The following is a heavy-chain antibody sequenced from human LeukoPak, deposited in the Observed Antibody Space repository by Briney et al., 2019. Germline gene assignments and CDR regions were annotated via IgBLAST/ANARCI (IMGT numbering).Heavy chain of an antibody. V-gene: IGHV1-2*02. Sequence: EASVKVSCKASGYTFTSYGISWVRQAPGQGLQWMGWINPNSGGTILAQKFQGRVTMTRDTSFKTAYMDLTSLKSDDTAVYYCARGWGPTGLDYWGQGTLVTVS. CDR1: GYTFTSYG. J-gene: IGHJ4*02. CDR3: ARGWGPTGLDY. D-gene: IGHD3-9*01. CDR2: INPNSGGT.